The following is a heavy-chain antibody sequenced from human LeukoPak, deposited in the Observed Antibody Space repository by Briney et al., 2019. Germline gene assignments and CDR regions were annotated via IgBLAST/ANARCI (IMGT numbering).Heavy chain of an antibody. D-gene: IGHD6-13*01. CDR2: IYPGDSDP. CDR1: GYTFTTYW. Sequence: GESLKISCKGSGYTFTTYWIGWVRQMPGKGLEWMGIIYPGDSDPRYSPSFQGRVTISADKSISTAYLQWSSLKASDSAMYYCVRHGLGSSWFGFDYWGQGTLVTVSS. V-gene: IGHV5-51*01. CDR3: VRHGLGSSWFGFDY. J-gene: IGHJ4*02.